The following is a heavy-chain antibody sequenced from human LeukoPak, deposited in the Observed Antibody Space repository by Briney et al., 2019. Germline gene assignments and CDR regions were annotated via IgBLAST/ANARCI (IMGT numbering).Heavy chain of an antibody. CDR2: ISAYNGNT. Sequence: ASVKVSCKASGYTFTSYGISWVRQAPGQGLEWMGWISAYNGNTNYAQKLQGRVTMTTDTSTSTAYMELRSLRSDDTAVYYCGIAARPYYYYYYGMDVWGQGTTVTVSS. CDR3: GIAARPYYYYYYGMDV. V-gene: IGHV1-18*01. CDR1: GYTFTSYG. D-gene: IGHD6-6*01. J-gene: IGHJ6*02.